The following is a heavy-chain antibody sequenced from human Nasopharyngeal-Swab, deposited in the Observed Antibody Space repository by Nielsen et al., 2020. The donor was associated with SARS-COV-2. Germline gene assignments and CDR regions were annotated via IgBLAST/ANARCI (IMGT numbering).Heavy chain of an antibody. D-gene: IGHD2-2*01. J-gene: IGHJ4*02. Sequence: GESMKISCAASGFNFSDYTMNWVRQAPGQGLEWVSSIRSSGSYMYYTDSVKGRFTMSRDNAKNSLYLQMNSLRAEDTAVYYCASDSRYWGQGTLVTVSS. CDR3: ASDSRY. CDR2: IRSSGSYM. V-gene: IGHV3-21*01. CDR1: GFNFSDYT.